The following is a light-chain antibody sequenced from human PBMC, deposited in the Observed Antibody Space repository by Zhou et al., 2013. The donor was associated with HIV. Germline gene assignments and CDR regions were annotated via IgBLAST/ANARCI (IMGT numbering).Light chain of an antibody. CDR1: QGISKS. J-gene: IGKJ4*01. CDR3: QQYYGTPLT. V-gene: IGKV1-NL1*01. Sequence: DIQLTQSPSSLSASVGDRVTLTCRASQGISKSLAWYQQTPGKAPKLLLYTTSRLESGVPSRFSGSGSGTNYTLTISGLQPEDFATYYCQQYYGTPLTFGGGTRGGDQT. CDR2: TTS.